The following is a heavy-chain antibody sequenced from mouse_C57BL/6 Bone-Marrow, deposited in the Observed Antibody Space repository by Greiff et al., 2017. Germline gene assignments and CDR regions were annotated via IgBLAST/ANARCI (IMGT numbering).Heavy chain of an antibody. J-gene: IGHJ2*01. CDR3: ASRDDGYNFDY. V-gene: IGHV1-72*01. CDR2: IDPNSGGT. D-gene: IGHD2-3*01. CDR1: GYTFTSYW. Sequence: QVQLQQPGAELVKPGASVKLSCKASGYTFTSYWMHWVKQRPGRGLAWIGRIDPNSGGTKYTEKFKSRATLTVDKPSSTAYMQLSSLTSEDSAVDYCASRDDGYNFDYWGQGTTLTVSS.